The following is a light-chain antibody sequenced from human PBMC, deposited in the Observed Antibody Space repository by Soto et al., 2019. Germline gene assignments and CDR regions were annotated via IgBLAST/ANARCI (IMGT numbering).Light chain of an antibody. CDR2: GAS. V-gene: IGKV3-15*01. J-gene: IGKJ5*01. CDR3: QQYSNWPPIT. CDR1: QSVSSN. Sequence: EIVMTQSPATLSVSPGERATLSCRASQSVSSNLAWYQQKPGQAPRLLIYGASTRATGIPARFSGSGSGTAFTLTISSLQSEDFAVYYCQQYSNWPPITFGQGTRLETK.